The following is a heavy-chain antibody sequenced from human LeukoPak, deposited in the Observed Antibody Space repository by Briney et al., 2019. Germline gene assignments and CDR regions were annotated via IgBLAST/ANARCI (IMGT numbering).Heavy chain of an antibody. J-gene: IGHJ6*02. V-gene: IGHV3-30-3*01. CDR1: GFTFSSYA. CDR2: ISYDGSNK. CDR3: AREVDTAMAPLYYGMDV. D-gene: IGHD5-18*01. Sequence: GGSLRLSCAASGFTFSSYAMHWVRQAPGKGLEGVAVISYDGSNKYYADSVKGRFTISRDNSKNTLYLQMNSLRAEDTAVYYCAREVDTAMAPLYYGMDVWGQGTTVTVSS.